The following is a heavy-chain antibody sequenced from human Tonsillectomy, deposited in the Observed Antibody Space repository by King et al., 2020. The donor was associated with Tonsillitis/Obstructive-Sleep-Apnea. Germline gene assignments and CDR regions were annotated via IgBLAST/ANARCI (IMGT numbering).Heavy chain of an antibody. D-gene: IGHD1-26*01. CDR2: ISYDGSDK. CDR1: GFTFSTYA. CDR3: ATSGSYLAGPEYFQH. J-gene: IGHJ1*01. Sequence: VQLVESGGGVVQPGRSLRLSCAASGFTFSTYAMHWVRQTPGKGLEWVAVISYDGSDKYYADSLEGRFTISRDNSKNTLFLQMNSLRAEDTAVYYCATSGSYLAGPEYFQHWGQGTLVTVSS. V-gene: IGHV3-30-3*01.